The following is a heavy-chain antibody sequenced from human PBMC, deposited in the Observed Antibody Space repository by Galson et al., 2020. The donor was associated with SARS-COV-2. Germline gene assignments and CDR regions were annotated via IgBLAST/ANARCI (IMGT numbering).Heavy chain of an antibody. CDR3: ARGGGSSWHRGQKWFDP. Sequence: SQASETLSLTCGVYGGSLGGSFWSWIRQPPGKGLEWIGEISPTGTTNNSPSLKSRLAMSVDTSKNQFSLRVTSVTAADTAVYYCARGGGSSWHRGQKWFDPWGQGSLVIVSS. J-gene: IGHJ5*02. V-gene: IGHV4-34*01. CDR1: GGSLGGSF. CDR2: ISPTGTT. D-gene: IGHD6-13*01.